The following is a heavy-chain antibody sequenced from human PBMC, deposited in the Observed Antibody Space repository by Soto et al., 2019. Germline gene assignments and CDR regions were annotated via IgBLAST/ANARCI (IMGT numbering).Heavy chain of an antibody. CDR1: GYNFTSYW. D-gene: IGHD6-6*01. Sequence: LGESLKISCKGSGYNFTSYWIGWVRQMPGKGLEWMGIIYPGDSDIRYSPSFQGQVTISADKSISTAYLQWSSLKGSDTAMYYCARSLHISSSGIPAYWGQGTLVTVSS. CDR3: ARSLHISSSGIPAY. CDR2: IYPGDSDI. J-gene: IGHJ4*02. V-gene: IGHV5-51*01.